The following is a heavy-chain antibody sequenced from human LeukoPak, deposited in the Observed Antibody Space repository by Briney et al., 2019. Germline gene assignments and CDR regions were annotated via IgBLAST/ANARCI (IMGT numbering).Heavy chain of an antibody. CDR3: AKRFQGFGYNSRWPEDQYFDY. J-gene: IGHJ4*02. Sequence: ASVKVSCKASGGTFSSYAISWVRQAPGQGLEWMGGVIPIFGTANYAQKFQGRVTITADESTSTAYMELSSLRAEDTAVYYCAKRFQGFGYNSRWPEDQYFDYWGQGTLVTVSS. D-gene: IGHD6-13*01. CDR2: VIPIFGTA. CDR1: GGTFSSYA. V-gene: IGHV1-69*13.